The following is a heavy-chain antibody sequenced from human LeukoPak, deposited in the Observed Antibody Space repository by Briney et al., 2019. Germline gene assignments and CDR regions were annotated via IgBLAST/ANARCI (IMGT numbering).Heavy chain of an antibody. CDR3: ARRTDSSGYYSEIDY. J-gene: IGHJ4*02. Sequence: GESLQISCKGSGYSFTSYWIGWVRQMPGKGLEWMGIIYPGDSDTRYSPSFQGQVTISADKSISTAYLQWSSLKASDTAMYYCARRTDSSGYYSEIDYWGQGTLVTVSS. V-gene: IGHV5-51*01. CDR2: IYPGDSDT. CDR1: GYSFTSYW. D-gene: IGHD3-22*01.